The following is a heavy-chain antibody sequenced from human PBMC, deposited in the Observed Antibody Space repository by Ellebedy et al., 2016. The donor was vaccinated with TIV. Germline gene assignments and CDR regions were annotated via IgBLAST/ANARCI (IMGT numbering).Heavy chain of an antibody. CDR1: GYTFTSYA. J-gene: IGHJ5*02. CDR3: ARVRPGIAVAGTGRWFDP. V-gene: IGHV1-3*01. Sequence: AASVKVSCKASGYTFTSYAMHWVRQAHGQRLEWMGWINAGNGNTKYSQKFQGRVTITRDTSASTVYMELSSLRSEDTAVYYCARVRPGIAVAGTGRWFDPWGQGTLVTVSS. D-gene: IGHD6-19*01. CDR2: INAGNGNT.